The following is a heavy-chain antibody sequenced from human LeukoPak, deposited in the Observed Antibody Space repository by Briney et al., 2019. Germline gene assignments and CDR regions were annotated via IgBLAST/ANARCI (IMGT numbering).Heavy chain of an antibody. V-gene: IGHV4-39*01. CDR1: GGSISSSNYY. D-gene: IGHD3-22*01. Sequence: SETLSLTCTVSGGSISSSNYYWGWIRPPPGKGLEWIGSIYYSGSTYYKSSLKSRITISVNTSKNQFSLKLSSVTAADTAVYYCARNVTGGSSGYWRFDYWGQGTLVTVSS. CDR3: ARNVTGGSSGYWRFDY. CDR2: IYYSGST. J-gene: IGHJ4*02.